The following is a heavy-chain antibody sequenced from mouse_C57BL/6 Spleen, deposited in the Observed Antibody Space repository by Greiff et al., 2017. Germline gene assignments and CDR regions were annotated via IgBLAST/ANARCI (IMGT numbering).Heavy chain of an antibody. CDR1: GYSFTGYF. J-gene: IGHJ4*01. V-gene: IGHV1-37*01. D-gene: IGHD2-3*01. CDR2: INPYNGDT. Sequence: EVKLVESGPELVKPGASVKISCKASGYSFTGYFMNWVKQSHGKSLEWIGRINPYNGDTFYNQKFKGKATLTVDKSSSTAHMELLSLTSEDFAVYYCARWWYDGYGYYAMDYWGQGTSVTVSS. CDR3: ARWWYDGYGYYAMDY.